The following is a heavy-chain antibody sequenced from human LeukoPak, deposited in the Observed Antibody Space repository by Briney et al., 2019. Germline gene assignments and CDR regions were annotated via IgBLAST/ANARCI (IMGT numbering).Heavy chain of an antibody. CDR2: IYYSGST. J-gene: IGHJ3*02. Sequence: SETLSLTCTVSGGSIGSYYWSWIRQPPGKGLEWIGYIYYSGSTNYNPSLKSRVTISVDTSRNQISLNLNSVTDADTAVYYCAKSNGYGLVDIWGQGTMVTVSS. CDR3: AKSNGYGLVDI. D-gene: IGHD3-10*01. CDR1: GGSIGSYY. V-gene: IGHV4-59*12.